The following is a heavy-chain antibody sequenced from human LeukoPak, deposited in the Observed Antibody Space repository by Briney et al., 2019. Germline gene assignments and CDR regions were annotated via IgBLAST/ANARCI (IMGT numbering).Heavy chain of an antibody. CDR1: GGTFSSYA. CDR3: ARGYRTYYDILTGYETLDY. Sequence: GSSVKVSCKASGGTFSSYAISWVRQAPGQGLEWMGRIIPIFGTATYAQKFQGRVTITTDESTSTAYMELSSLRSEDTAVYYCARGYRTYYDILTGYETLDYWGQGTLVTVSS. J-gene: IGHJ4*02. V-gene: IGHV1-69*05. D-gene: IGHD3-9*01. CDR2: IIPIFGTA.